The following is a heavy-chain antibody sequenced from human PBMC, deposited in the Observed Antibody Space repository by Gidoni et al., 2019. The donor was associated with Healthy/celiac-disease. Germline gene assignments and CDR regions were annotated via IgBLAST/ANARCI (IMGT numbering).Heavy chain of an antibody. CDR3: ASLGPYDSSGYYWAGVDY. D-gene: IGHD3-22*01. Sequence: EVQLVESGGGLIQPGGSLRLSCAASGFTVSSNYMSWVRQAPGKGLEWFSVIYSGGSTYYADSVKGRFTISRDNSKNTLYLQMNSLRAEDTAVYYCASLGPYDSSGYYWAGVDYWGQGTLVTVSS. CDR2: IYSGGST. CDR1: GFTVSSNY. V-gene: IGHV3-53*01. J-gene: IGHJ4*02.